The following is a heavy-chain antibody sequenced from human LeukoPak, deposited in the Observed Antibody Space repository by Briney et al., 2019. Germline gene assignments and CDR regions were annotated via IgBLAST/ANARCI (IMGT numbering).Heavy chain of an antibody. D-gene: IGHD2-2*01. CDR1: GFTFSSYA. J-gene: IGHJ3*02. Sequence: PGGSLRLSCAASGFTFSSYAMHWVRQAPGKGLEWVAVISYDGSNKYYADSVKGRFTISRDNSKNTLYLQMNSLRAEDTAVYYCARGRKYPLWPKDIVVVPAAPEDIWGQGTMVTVSS. CDR2: ISYDGSNK. V-gene: IGHV3-30-3*01. CDR3: ARGRKYPLWPKDIVVVPAAPEDI.